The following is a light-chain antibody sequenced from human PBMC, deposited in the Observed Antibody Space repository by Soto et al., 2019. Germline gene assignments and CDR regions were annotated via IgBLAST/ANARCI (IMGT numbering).Light chain of an antibody. V-gene: IGLV2-23*01. CDR2: EDT. Sequence: QSVLTQPASVSGSPGQSITISCTGTSSDIGSYNRVSWYQQHPGKAPKLMIYEDTQRPSRVSNRFSGSKSGNTASLTITGLQAEDEADYYGCSYAGPSILVVFGGGTKLTV. CDR1: SSDIGSYNR. CDR3: CSYAGPSILVV. J-gene: IGLJ2*01.